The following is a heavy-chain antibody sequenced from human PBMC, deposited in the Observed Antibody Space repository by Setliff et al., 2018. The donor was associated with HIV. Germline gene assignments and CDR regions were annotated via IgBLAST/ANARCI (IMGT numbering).Heavy chain of an antibody. CDR1: GGTISGGGYS. V-gene: IGHV4-31*03. Sequence: SETLSLTCTVSGGTISGGGYSWSWIRQHPGKGLEWIGYIYNSGSTYYNPSLKSRVTISVDTSENQFSLKLSSVTAADTAVNYCARGYAFGSLLYWGQGTVVTVSS. CDR3: ARGYAFGSLLY. D-gene: IGHD1-1*01. J-gene: IGHJ4*02. CDR2: IYNSGST.